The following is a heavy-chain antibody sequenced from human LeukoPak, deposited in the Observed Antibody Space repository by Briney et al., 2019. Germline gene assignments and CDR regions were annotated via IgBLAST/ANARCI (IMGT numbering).Heavy chain of an antibody. Sequence: SETLSLTCTVSGGSISSSSYYWSWIRQPPGKGLEWIGYIYYSGSTNYNPSLKSRVTISVDTSKNQFSLKLSSVTAADTAVYYCARAWDSRPWYFDLWGRGTLVTVSS. CDR1: GGSISSSSYY. V-gene: IGHV4-61*01. CDR3: ARAWDSRPWYFDL. J-gene: IGHJ2*01. CDR2: IYYSGST. D-gene: IGHD3-22*01.